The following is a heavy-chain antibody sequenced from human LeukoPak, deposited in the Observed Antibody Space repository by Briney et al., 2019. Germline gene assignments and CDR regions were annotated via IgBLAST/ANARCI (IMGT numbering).Heavy chain of an antibody. V-gene: IGHV1-69*01. D-gene: IGHD1-26*01. CDR2: IIPIFGTA. Sequence: ASVKVSCKASGGTFSSYAISWVRQAPGQGLEWTGGIIPIFGTANYAQKFQGRVTITADESTSTAYMELSSLRSEDTAVYYCARDLDSGSYYGYWGQGTLVTVSS. J-gene: IGHJ4*02. CDR1: GGTFSSYA. CDR3: ARDLDSGSYYGY.